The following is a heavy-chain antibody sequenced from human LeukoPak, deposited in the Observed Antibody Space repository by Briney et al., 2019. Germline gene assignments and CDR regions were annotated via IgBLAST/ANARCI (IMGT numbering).Heavy chain of an antibody. Sequence: GGSLRLSCAGSGFTFSSYGMHWVRQAPGKGLGWVAFIRYDGSDKYYAGSVKGRFTISRDNSKNTLYLQMNSLRAEDTAVYYCAKDTYAYCSGGSCYPNYWGQGTLVTVSS. CDR2: IRYDGSDK. V-gene: IGHV3-30*02. CDR3: AKDTYAYCSGGSCYPNY. J-gene: IGHJ4*02. CDR1: GFTFSSYG. D-gene: IGHD2-15*01.